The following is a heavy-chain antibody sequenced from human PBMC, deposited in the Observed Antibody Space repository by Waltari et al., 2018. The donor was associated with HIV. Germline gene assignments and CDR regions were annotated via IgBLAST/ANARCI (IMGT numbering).Heavy chain of an antibody. D-gene: IGHD6-6*01. CDR1: GGSISSSGYY. CDR3: ARGASIGGWVRNDY. CDR2: IYYSGST. V-gene: IGHV4-39*07. J-gene: IGHJ4*02. Sequence: QLQLQESGPGLVKPSETLSLTCTVSGGSISSSGYYWGWIRQPPGKGLEWIGIIYYSGSTYYNPSLKGRVTISADTSKNQFSLKLSSVTAADTAVYYCARGASIGGWVRNDYWGQGTLVTVSS.